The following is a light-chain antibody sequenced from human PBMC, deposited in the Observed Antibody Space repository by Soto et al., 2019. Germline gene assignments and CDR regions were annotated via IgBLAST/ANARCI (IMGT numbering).Light chain of an antibody. J-gene: IGLJ1*01. Sequence: QSALTQPPSASGSPGQSVTISCSGTSSDVGGYNYVSWFQQHPGKAPKLMIYEVTKRPSGVPDRFSGSKSGNTASLTVSGLQAEDEAEYYCSSYVGSNNFVFGTGTKLIVL. CDR2: EVT. CDR3: SSYVGSNNFV. CDR1: SSDVGGYNY. V-gene: IGLV2-8*01.